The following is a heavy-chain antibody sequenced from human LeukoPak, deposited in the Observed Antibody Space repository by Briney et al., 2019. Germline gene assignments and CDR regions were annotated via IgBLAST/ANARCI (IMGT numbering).Heavy chain of an antibody. CDR3: ARHDWLDP. V-gene: IGHV3-23*01. CDR2: ISGSGDGANT. J-gene: IGHJ5*02. CDR1: GITLRSYP. Sequence: PGGSLRLSCAASGITLRSYPMSWVRQAPGKGLEWVSGISGSGDGANTYYAESGRGRFITSRDIVKNTMYLQMNSLRAEDTAVYYCARHDWLDPWGQGTLVTVSS.